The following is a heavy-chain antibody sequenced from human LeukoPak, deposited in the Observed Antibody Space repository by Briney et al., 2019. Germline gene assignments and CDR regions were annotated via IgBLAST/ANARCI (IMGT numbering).Heavy chain of an antibody. CDR3: ATVPKYYYDSSDFDH. CDR1: GFTFSSYS. V-gene: IGHV3-21*01. Sequence: GGSLRLSCAASGFTFSSYSTNWVRQAPGKGLEWVSSISSSSSYIYYADSVKGRFTISRDNAKNSLYLQMNSLRAEDTAVYYCATVPKYYYDSSDFDHWGQGTLVTVSS. J-gene: IGHJ4*02. CDR2: ISSSSSYI. D-gene: IGHD3-22*01.